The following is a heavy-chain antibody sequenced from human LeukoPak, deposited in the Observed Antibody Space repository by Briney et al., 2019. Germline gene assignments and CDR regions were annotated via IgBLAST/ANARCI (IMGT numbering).Heavy chain of an antibody. CDR2: IFRDDTT. D-gene: IGHD3-22*01. Sequence: PGGSLRLSCAASGFTVSTNYMSWVRQAPGKGLEWVSVIFRDDTTYYADSVKGRFTISRDDSKNALYLQMNSLRAEDTAVCYCATAAYDSGSYIVNHDYWGQGTLVTVSS. CDR1: GFTVSTNY. V-gene: IGHV3-53*01. J-gene: IGHJ4*02. CDR3: ATAAYDSGSYIVNHDY.